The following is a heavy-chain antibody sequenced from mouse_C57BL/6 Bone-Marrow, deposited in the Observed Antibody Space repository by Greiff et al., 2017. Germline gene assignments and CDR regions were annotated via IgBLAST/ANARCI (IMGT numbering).Heavy chain of an antibody. Sequence: QVQLQQPGAELVKPGASVKLSCKASGYTFTSYWMHWVKQRPGQGLEWIGMIHPNSGSTNYNEKFKSKATLIVDTSSSTAYMQLSSLTSEDSAVYYCARDTITTVVATDYWGQGTTLTVSS. J-gene: IGHJ2*01. CDR3: ARDTITTVVATDY. D-gene: IGHD1-1*01. CDR1: GYTFTSYW. V-gene: IGHV1-64*01. CDR2: IHPNSGST.